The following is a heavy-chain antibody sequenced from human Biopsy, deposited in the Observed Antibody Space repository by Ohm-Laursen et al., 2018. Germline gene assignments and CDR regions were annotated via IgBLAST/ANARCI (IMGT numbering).Heavy chain of an antibody. CDR1: GGSISSDY. J-gene: IGHJ3*01. D-gene: IGHD3-3*01. V-gene: IGHV4-59*01. CDR3: ARLYRLDDYWNDDPPDAFDV. Sequence: GTLSLTCTVSGGSISSDYWSWIWQSPGKGLEWIGYISNRGSTNYNPSLRGRVTISVDTSKNQFSLKLSSVTAADTAVFFCARLYRLDDYWNDDPPDAFDVWGQGTRVTVSS. CDR2: ISNRGST.